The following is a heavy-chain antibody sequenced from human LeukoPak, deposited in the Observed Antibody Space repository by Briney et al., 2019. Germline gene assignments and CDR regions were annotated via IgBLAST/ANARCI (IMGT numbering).Heavy chain of an antibody. CDR3: ARGKIAARPRTVNWFDP. D-gene: IGHD6-6*01. Sequence: SETLSLTCAVYGGSFSGYYWSWIRQPPGKGLEWIGEINHSGSTNYNPSLKSRVTISVDTSKNQFSLKLSSVTAAGTAVYYCARGKIAARPRTVNWFDPWGQGTLVTVSS. CDR2: INHSGST. J-gene: IGHJ5*02. V-gene: IGHV4-34*01. CDR1: GGSFSGYY.